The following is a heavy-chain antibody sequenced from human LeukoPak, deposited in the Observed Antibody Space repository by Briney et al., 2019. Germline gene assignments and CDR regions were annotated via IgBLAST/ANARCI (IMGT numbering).Heavy chain of an antibody. V-gene: IGHV3-23*01. CDR3: TTAGLLIGY. Sequence: GGSLRLSCAASGFTFSSYGMSWVRQAPGKGLEWVSAISGSDGSTYYADSVKGRFTISRDNSKNTLYLQMNSLRAEDTAVYYCTTAGLLIGYWGQGTLVTVSS. CDR2: ISGSDGST. D-gene: IGHD1-26*01. CDR1: GFTFSSYG. J-gene: IGHJ4*02.